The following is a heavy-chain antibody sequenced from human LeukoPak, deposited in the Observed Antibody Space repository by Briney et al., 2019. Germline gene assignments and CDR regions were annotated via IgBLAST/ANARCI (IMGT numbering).Heavy chain of an antibody. J-gene: IGHJ3*02. CDR1: GGSISSYY. D-gene: IGHD3-10*01. V-gene: IGHV4-59*01. CDR2: IYYSGYT. Sequence: PSENLSLTCTVSGGSISSYYWRWIRQPPGKGLEWIWCIYYSGYTNYKSSLKSRVTISVDTSKNQFSLKLSSVTAADTAVYYCARGYPIWFGEFDAFDIWGQGTMVTVSS. CDR3: ARGYPIWFGEFDAFDI.